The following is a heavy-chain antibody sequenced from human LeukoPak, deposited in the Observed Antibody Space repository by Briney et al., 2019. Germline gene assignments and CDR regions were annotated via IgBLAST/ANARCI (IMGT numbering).Heavy chain of an antibody. Sequence: SETLSLTCAVYGGSFSGYYSSWIRQPPGKGLEWVGEINHSGSTTYNPPLKSRVTKSVDTSQTQFSVKLSSVTAADTAVYYCARNGVVVPAAIGGLHSYFDYWGQGTLVTVSS. CDR2: INHSGST. V-gene: IGHV4-34*01. CDR1: GGSFSGYY. J-gene: IGHJ4*02. CDR3: ARNGVVVPAAIGGLHSYFDY. D-gene: IGHD2-2*02.